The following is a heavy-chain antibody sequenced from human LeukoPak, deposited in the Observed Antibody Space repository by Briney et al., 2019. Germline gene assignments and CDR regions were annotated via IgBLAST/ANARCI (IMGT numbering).Heavy chain of an antibody. Sequence: GSLRLSCAASGFTFSDYSMNWVRQAPGKGLEWVSIISDNGGATNYADSVKGRFTISRDNSKNTLHLQMNSLRVEDTAVYYCAKKGHMNSGWYYFDYWGQGTLVTVSP. D-gene: IGHD6-19*01. V-gene: IGHV3-23*01. CDR1: GFTFSDYS. CDR3: AKKGHMNSGWYYFDY. CDR2: ISDNGGAT. J-gene: IGHJ4*02.